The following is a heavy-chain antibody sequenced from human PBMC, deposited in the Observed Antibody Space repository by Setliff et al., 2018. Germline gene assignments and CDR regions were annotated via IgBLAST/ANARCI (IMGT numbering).Heavy chain of an antibody. CDR1: GFSSSGSA. V-gene: IGHV3-73*01. Sequence: PGGSLRLSCAASGFSSSGSAVYWVRQASVKGLEWIGRIRGRTDNYATAYAASVRGRFTISRDDSKNTAYLQMNSLKTEDTAVYYCTFARDGYDVFDIWGQGTMVTVS. CDR2: IRGRTDNYAT. CDR3: TFARDGYDVFDI. D-gene: IGHD5-18*01. J-gene: IGHJ3*02.